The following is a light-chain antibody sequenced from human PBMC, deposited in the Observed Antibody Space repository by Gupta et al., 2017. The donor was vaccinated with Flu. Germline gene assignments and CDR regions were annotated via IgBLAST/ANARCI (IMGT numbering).Light chain of an antibody. CDR1: QSVAGD. CDR3: QHLNCWPPGHS. Sequence: ELVLTPSPATLSLSPAVTATLSCRARQSVAGDVAWYQQKPGQAPRLLIYDVSSRATDIPDRFRGGGAGADFSLTIDSLEPEDFAVYYCQHLNCWPPGHSFGQGTKV. CDR2: DVS. J-gene: IGKJ2*03. V-gene: IGKV3-11*01.